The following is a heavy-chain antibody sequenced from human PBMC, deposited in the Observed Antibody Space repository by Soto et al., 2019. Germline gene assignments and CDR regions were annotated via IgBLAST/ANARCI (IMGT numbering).Heavy chain of an antibody. CDR3: ANDPTGIAEAGTSADFQH. J-gene: IGHJ1*01. CDR1: GFTFSSYG. D-gene: IGHD6-13*01. CDR2: IWYDGSNK. Sequence: QVQLVESGGGVVQPGRSLRLSCAASGFTFSSYGMHWVRQAPGKGLEWVAVIWYDGSNKYYADSVKGRFTISRDNSKNTLYLQMNSLRDEDTAVYYCANDPTGIAEAGTSADFQHWGQGTLGTVSS. V-gene: IGHV3-33*06.